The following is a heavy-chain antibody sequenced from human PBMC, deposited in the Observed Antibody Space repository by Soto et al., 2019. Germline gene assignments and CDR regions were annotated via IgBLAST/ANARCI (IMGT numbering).Heavy chain of an antibody. Sequence: SETLSLTCAVSGGSISSGGYSWSWIRQPPGKGLEWIGYIYHSGSTYYNPSLKSRVTISVDRSKNQFSLKLSSVTAADTAVYYCARHDGFSSGWIFDYWGHGTLVTVSS. CDR2: IYHSGST. J-gene: IGHJ4*01. CDR1: GGSISSGGYS. V-gene: IGHV4-30-2*01. CDR3: ARHDGFSSGWIFDY. D-gene: IGHD6-19*01.